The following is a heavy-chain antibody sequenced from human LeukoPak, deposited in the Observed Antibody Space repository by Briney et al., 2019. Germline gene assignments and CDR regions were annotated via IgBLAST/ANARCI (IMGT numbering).Heavy chain of an antibody. CDR1: GFTLRSDV. J-gene: IGHJ4*02. D-gene: IGHD4-17*01. CDR3: ARGGDYPFDY. V-gene: IGHV3-74*01. CDR2: SNSDGSRT. Sequence: PGGSRRLSGVASGFTLRSDVMPWVRQAPGKGLVWVSRSNSDGSRTNYADSVKGRFTISRHNAKNTLYLQMKSLRAEDTAVYYCARGGDYPFDYWGQGTLVTVSS.